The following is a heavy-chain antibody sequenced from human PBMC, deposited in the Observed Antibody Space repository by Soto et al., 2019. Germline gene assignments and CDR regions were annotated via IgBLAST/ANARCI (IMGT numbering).Heavy chain of an antibody. CDR1: GFTFRTHS. CDR3: ARDHYFDSSGYFDY. Sequence: DVQLVESGGGWVQPGGSLRLSCAASGFTFRTHSMNWVRQAPGKGLEWVTYISSSSSTIYYADSVKGRFTISRDNARNSLYLQMNSLRAEDTAVYYCARDHYFDSSGYFDYWGQGTLVTVYS. J-gene: IGHJ4*02. D-gene: IGHD3-22*01. V-gene: IGHV3-48*01. CDR2: ISSSSSTI.